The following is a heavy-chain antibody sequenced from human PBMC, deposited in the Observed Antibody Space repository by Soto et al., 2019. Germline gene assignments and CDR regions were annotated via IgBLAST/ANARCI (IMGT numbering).Heavy chain of an antibody. CDR3: ARDRSPLDYDILTIRGYYYYYGMDV. D-gene: IGHD3-9*01. CDR2: IYYSGST. J-gene: IGHJ6*02. CDR1: GGSISSYY. Sequence: SETLSLTCTVSGGSISSYYWSWIRQPPGKGLGWIGYIYYSGSTNYNPPLKSRVTISVDTSKNQFSLKLSSVTAADTAVYYCARDRSPLDYDILTIRGYYYYYGMDVWGQGTTVTVSS. V-gene: IGHV4-59*01.